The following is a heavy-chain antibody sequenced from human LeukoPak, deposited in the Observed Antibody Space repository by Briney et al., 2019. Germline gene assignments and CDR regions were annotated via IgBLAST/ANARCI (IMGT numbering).Heavy chain of an antibody. CDR2: ISGSGVST. Sequence: GGSLRLSCAASGFTFSSYGMSWVRQAPGKGLEWVSAISGSGVSTYYADSVKGRFTISRDNSKNTLYVQMNSLRDEDTAVYYCAKGLRYYDYWGQGTLVTVSS. J-gene: IGHJ4*02. D-gene: IGHD3-9*01. CDR3: AKGLRYYDY. V-gene: IGHV3-23*01. CDR1: GFTFSSYG.